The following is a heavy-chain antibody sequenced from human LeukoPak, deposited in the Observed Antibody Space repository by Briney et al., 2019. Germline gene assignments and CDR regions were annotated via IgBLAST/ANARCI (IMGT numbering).Heavy chain of an antibody. J-gene: IGHJ4*02. D-gene: IGHD2-15*01. Sequence: ASVKVSCKASGYTFTGYYMHWVRQPPGQGLEWMGWINPNSGGTNYAQKFQGRVNMTRDTSISTAYMELSRLRSDDTAVYYCAREQILGYCSGGSCYGSPGGVDYWGQGTLVTVSS. CDR2: INPNSGGT. V-gene: IGHV1-2*02. CDR3: AREQILGYCSGGSCYGSPGGVDY. CDR1: GYTFTGYY.